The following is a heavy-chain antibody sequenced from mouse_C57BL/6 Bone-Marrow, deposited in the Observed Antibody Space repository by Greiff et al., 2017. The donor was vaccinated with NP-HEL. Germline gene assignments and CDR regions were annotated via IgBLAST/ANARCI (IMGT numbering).Heavy chain of an antibody. Sequence: DVKLVESGGGLVKPGGSLKLSCAASGFTFSSYTMSWVRQTPEKRLEWVATISGGGGNTYYPDSVKGRFTISRDNAKNTLYLQMSSLRSEDTALYYCARQRLPAMDYWGQGTSVTVSS. CDR2: ISGGGGNT. CDR3: ARQRLPAMDY. V-gene: IGHV5-9*01. J-gene: IGHJ4*01. CDR1: GFTFSSYT. D-gene: IGHD2-2*01.